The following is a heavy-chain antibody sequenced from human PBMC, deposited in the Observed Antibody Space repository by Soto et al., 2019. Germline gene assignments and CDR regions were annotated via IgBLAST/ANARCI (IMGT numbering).Heavy chain of an antibody. D-gene: IGHD5-12*01. Sequence: PSETLSLTCTVSGGSISSGGYYWSWIRQHPGKGLEWIGVVYYSGSTYYNPSLKSRVTMSLDTSKNQFSLKLISVTAADTAKYFCAREGNLGRWLQPLDFWGQGTLVTVSS. CDR2: VYYSGST. V-gene: IGHV4-31*03. J-gene: IGHJ4*02. CDR3: AREGNLGRWLQPLDF. CDR1: GGSISSGGYY.